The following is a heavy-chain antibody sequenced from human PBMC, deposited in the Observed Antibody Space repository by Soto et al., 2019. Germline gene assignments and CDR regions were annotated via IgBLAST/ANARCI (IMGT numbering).Heavy chain of an antibody. Sequence: EVQLVESGGGLVQPGRSLRLSCAASGFTFDDYAMHWVRQAPGKGLEWVSGISWNSGSIGYAVSVKGRFTISRDNAKNSLYLQMNSLRAEDTALYYCAKAQLTMVLAYYFDYWGQGTLVTVSS. CDR3: AKAQLTMVLAYYFDY. J-gene: IGHJ4*02. CDR2: ISWNSGSI. D-gene: IGHD3-10*01. CDR1: GFTFDDYA. V-gene: IGHV3-9*01.